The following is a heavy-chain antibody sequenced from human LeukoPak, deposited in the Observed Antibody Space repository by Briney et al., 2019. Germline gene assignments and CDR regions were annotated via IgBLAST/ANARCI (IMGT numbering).Heavy chain of an antibody. V-gene: IGHV4-4*02. CDR2: IYHSGST. J-gene: IGHJ5*02. CDR1: GGSISSSNW. Sequence: SGTLSLTCAVSGGSISSSNWWSWVRQPPGKGLEWIGEIYHSGSTNYNPSLKSRVTISVDKSKNQFSLKLNSVTAADTAMYYCARDSKYDSTGHAPWGLGTLVTVSS. CDR3: ARDSKYDSTGHAP. D-gene: IGHD3-22*01.